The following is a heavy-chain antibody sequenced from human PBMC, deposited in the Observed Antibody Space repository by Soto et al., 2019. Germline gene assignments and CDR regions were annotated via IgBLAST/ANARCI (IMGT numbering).Heavy chain of an antibody. Sequence: GASVKVSCKASGYTFTSYAMHWVRQAPGQRLEWMGWINAGNGNTKYSQKFQGRVTITRDTSASTAYMELNSLTTDDTGVYYCIWESKFFSAWRWGLGTLVTVSS. CDR2: INAGNGNT. V-gene: IGHV1-3*01. CDR3: IWESKFFSAWR. J-gene: IGHJ4*02. CDR1: GYTFTSYA. D-gene: IGHD1-26*01.